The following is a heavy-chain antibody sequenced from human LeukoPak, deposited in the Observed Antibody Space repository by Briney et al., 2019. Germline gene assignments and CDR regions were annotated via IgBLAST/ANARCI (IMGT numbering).Heavy chain of an antibody. V-gene: IGHV3-30*03. CDR1: GFTFSRYG. J-gene: IGHJ4*02. CDR3: ADNDIAAAGTGY. Sequence: PGGSLRLSCAASGFTFSRYGMHWVRQAPGKGLEWVTFISYDGSEKYYADSVKGRFTISRDNSKNTLYLQMNSLRAEDTAVYYCADNDIAAAGTGYWGQGTLVTVSS. D-gene: IGHD6-13*01. CDR2: ISYDGSEK.